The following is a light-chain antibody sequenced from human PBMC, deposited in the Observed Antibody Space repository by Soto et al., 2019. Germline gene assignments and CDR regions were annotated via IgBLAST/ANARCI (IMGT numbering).Light chain of an antibody. CDR2: GAS. CDR1: QSVSSSY. V-gene: IGKV3-20*01. CDR3: QQYGSSPTWT. J-gene: IGKJ1*01. Sequence: EIALTQSPGTLSLSPGERATLSCRASQSVSSSYLAWYQQKPGQAPRLLIYGASSRATGIPDRFSGSGSGTDFPLTISRLEPEDLAVYYCQQYGSSPTWTFGQGTKVEIK.